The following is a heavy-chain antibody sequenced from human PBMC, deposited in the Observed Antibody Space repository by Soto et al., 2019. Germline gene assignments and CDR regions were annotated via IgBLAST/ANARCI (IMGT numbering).Heavy chain of an antibody. CDR1: GASVNSNY. D-gene: IGHD5-12*01. Sequence: QAQLHESGPGLVKPSETLSLSCTVSGASVNSNYWSWIRQSPGKGLEWIGYIDHRGTTNYYPSLKSRLTISSHTPKKQFSLRLSSVTAVDTAVYYCATGGGWLPDTWGQGCLVTVSS. CDR2: IDHRGTT. J-gene: IGHJ4*02. V-gene: IGHV4-59*02. CDR3: ATGGGWLPDT.